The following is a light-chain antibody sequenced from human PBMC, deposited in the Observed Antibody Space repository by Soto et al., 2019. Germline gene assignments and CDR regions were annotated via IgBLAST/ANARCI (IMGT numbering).Light chain of an antibody. CDR2: KAS. V-gene: IGKV1-5*03. J-gene: IGKJ1*01. CDR3: QQYNRYCKS. Sequence: DIQMTQSPSTLSGSVGDRVTITCRASQTISSWLAWYQQKPGKAPKLLIYKASTLKSGVPSRFSGSGSGTEFTLTISSLQPDDFATYYCQQYNRYCKSFGQGTKVDIK. CDR1: QTISSW.